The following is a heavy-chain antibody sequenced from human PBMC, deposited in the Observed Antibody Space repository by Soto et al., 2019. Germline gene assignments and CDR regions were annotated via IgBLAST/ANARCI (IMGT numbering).Heavy chain of an antibody. V-gene: IGHV3-30*18. CDR3: AKDQRGYYDFWSGYYYYYGMDV. CDR1: GFTFSSYG. CDR2: ISYDGSNK. Sequence: LRLSCAASGFTFSSYGMHWVRQAPGKGLEWVAVISYDGSNKYYADSVKGRFTISRDNSKNTLYLQMNSLRAEDTAVYYCAKDQRGYYDFWSGYYYYYGMDVWGQRTTVTVSS. J-gene: IGHJ6*02. D-gene: IGHD3-3*01.